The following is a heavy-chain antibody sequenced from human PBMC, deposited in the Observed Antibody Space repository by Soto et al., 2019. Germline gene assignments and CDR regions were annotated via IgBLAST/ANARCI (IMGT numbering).Heavy chain of an antibody. CDR3: ARGAYSSSVAPLDNMDV. CDR2: ITPKLGSA. V-gene: IGHV1-69*13. D-gene: IGHD6-6*01. CDR1: GGGNLRDYR. J-gene: IGHJ6*03. Sequence: GASVKVSCKASGGGNLRDYRTTWVRRAPGQGLEWMGGITPKLGSANYAQKFQGRVTMTADASTNSVYMELRSLRSDDTAVYYCARGAYSSSVAPLDNMDVWGKGTTVTVSS.